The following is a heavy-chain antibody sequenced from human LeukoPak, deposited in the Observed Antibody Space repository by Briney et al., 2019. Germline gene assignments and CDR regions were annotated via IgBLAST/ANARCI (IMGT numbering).Heavy chain of an antibody. D-gene: IGHD6-6*01. J-gene: IGHJ4*02. CDR2: ISYTGST. CDR3: ARGTSSSSFDY. CDR1: GGSISSYY. V-gene: IGHV4-59*08. Sequence: ETLSLTCTVSGGSISSYYWSWIRQPPGKGLEWIGYISYTGSTTYNPSLESRVSISVDTSKNHFSLKLSSVTAADTAVYYCARGTSSSSFDYWGQGTLVTVSS.